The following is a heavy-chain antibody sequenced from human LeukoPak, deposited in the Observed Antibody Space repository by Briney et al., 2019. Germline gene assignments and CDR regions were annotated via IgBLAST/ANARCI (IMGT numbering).Heavy chain of an antibody. D-gene: IGHD3-3*01. J-gene: IGHJ4*02. CDR3: ARVWFFGVVFDY. Sequence: SETLSLTCAVYGGSFSGYYWSWIRQPPGKGLEWIGEINHSGSTNYNPSLKSRVTISVDTSKNQFSLELSSVTAADTAVYYCARVWFFGVVFDYWGQGTLVTVSS. CDR1: GGSFSGYY. CDR2: INHSGST. V-gene: IGHV4-34*01.